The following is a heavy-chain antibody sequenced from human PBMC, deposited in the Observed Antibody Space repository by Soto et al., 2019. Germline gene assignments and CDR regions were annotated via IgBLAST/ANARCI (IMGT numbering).Heavy chain of an antibody. Sequence: NPSETLSLTCIVSGGSISSSSYYWGWIRQPQGKGLDWLGSIYYSGNTYSNPSLESRVTISVDTTKNQFSLKLSSVTAADTAVFSGARHRAVNWFDPWGQGTLVTVSS. V-gene: IGHV4-39*01. CDR2: IYYSGNT. D-gene: IGHD6-19*01. J-gene: IGHJ5*02. CDR1: GGSISSSSYY. CDR3: ARHRAVNWFDP.